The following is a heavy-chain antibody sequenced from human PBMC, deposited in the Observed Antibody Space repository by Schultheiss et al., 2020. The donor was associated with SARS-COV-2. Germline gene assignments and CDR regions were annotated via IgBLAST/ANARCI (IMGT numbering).Heavy chain of an antibody. D-gene: IGHD4-17*01. V-gene: IGHV3-30*01. CDR3: AREETTVTTGYFDL. CDR2: ISHDGSDK. J-gene: IGHJ2*01. Sequence: GGSLRLSCAASGFTFSRNVMHWVRQAPGKGLEWVTLISHDGSDKFYADSVKGRFTVSRDNSKNTLFLQLNSLRDDDTAVYYCAREETTVTTGYFDLWGRGTLVTVSS. CDR1: GFTFSRNV.